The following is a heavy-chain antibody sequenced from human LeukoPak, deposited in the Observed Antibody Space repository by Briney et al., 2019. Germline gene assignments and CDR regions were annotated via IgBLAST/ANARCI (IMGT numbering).Heavy chain of an antibody. J-gene: IGHJ6*03. Sequence: PSETLSLTCAVYGGSFSGYYWSWIRQPPGKGLEWIGEINHSGSTNYNPSLKSRVTISVDTSKNQFSLKLSSVTAADTAVYYCARSIPIFGPYMDVWGKGTTVTVSS. D-gene: IGHD3-3*01. CDR2: INHSGST. CDR3: ARSIPIFGPYMDV. V-gene: IGHV4-34*01. CDR1: GGSFSGYY.